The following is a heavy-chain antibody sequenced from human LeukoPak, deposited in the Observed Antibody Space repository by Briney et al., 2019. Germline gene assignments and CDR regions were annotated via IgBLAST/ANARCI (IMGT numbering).Heavy chain of an antibody. CDR1: GYTFTSYG. D-gene: IGHD2-2*01. V-gene: IGHV1-18*01. CDR3: ARVGLGVVPAAYDY. J-gene: IGHJ4*02. Sequence: ASVKVSCKASGYTFTSYGISWVRQAPGQGLEWMGWISAYNGNTNYAQKLQGRVTMTIDTSTSTAYMELRSLRSDDTAVYYCARVGLGVVPAAYDYWGQGTLVTVSS. CDR2: ISAYNGNT.